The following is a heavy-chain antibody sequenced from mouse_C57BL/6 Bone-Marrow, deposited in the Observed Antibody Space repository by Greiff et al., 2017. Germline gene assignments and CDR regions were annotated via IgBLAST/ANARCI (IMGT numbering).Heavy chain of an antibody. CDR3: ARRGYDYDRLYYFDY. D-gene: IGHD2-4*01. Sequence: VKLVESGPGLVQPSQSLSITCTVSGFSLTSYGVHWVRQSPGKGLEWLGVIWSGGSTDYNAAFISRLSISKDNSKSQVFFKMNSLQADDTAIYYCARRGYDYDRLYYFDYWGQGTTLTVSS. CDR2: IWSGGST. CDR1: GFSLTSYG. V-gene: IGHV2-2*01. J-gene: IGHJ2*01.